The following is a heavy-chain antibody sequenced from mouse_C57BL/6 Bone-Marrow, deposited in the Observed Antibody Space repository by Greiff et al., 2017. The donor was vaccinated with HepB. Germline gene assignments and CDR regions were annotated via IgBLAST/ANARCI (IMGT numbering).Heavy chain of an antibody. CDR2: IYPGDGDT. V-gene: IGHV1-82*01. CDR1: GYAFSSSW. D-gene: IGHD2-4*01. CDR3: ARWDYGYFDY. Sequence: VQLQQSGPELVKPGASVKISCKASGYAFSSSWMNWVKQRPGKGLEWIGRIYPGDGDTNYNGKFKGKATLTADKSSSTAYMQLSSLTSEDSAVYFCARWDYGYFDYWGQGTTLTVSS. J-gene: IGHJ2*01.